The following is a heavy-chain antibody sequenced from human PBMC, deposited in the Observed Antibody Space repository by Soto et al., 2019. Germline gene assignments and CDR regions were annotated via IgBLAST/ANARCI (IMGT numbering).Heavy chain of an antibody. CDR1: GGSISSSSYY. CDR2: IYYSGST. Sequence: SETLSLTCTVSGGSISSSSYYWGWIRQPPGKGLEWIGSIYYSGSTYYNPSLKSRVTISVDTSKNQFSLKLSSVTAADTAVYYCAWSSSYYYYYYGMDVWGQGTTVTVSS. J-gene: IGHJ6*02. V-gene: IGHV4-39*01. CDR3: AWSSSYYYYYYGMDV.